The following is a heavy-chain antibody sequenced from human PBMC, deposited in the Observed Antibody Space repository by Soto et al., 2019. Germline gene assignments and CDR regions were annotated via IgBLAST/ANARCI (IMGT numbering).Heavy chain of an antibody. Sequence: EVQLLESGGGLVQPGGSLRLSCAASGFTFSSYAMSWVRQAPGKGLEWVSAISGSGGSTYYADSVKGRFTISRDNSKNTLYLQMNSLRAEDTAVYYCAKARRQYSSGSYESGYYMDVWGKGTTVTVSS. J-gene: IGHJ6*03. D-gene: IGHD6-19*01. CDR3: AKARRQYSSGSYESGYYMDV. CDR1: GFTFSSYA. V-gene: IGHV3-23*01. CDR2: ISGSGGST.